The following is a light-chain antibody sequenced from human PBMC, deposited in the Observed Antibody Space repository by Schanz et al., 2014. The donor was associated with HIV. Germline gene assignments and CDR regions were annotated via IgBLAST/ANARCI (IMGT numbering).Light chain of an antibody. CDR1: SSNFRSNA. CDR2: SNN. J-gene: IGLJ2*01. V-gene: IGLV1-44*01. Sequence: QSVLTQPPSASGTPGQRVTISCSGSSSNFRSNAVNWYQQLPGTAPKLLIYSNNQRPSGVPDRFSGSKSGTSASLAISGLQSEDEADYYCAAWDDSLNGHVVFGGGTKLTVL. CDR3: AAWDDSLNGHVV.